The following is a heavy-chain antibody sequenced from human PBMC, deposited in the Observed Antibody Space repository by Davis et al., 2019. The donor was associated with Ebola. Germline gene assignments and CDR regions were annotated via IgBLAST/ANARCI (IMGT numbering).Heavy chain of an antibody. CDR3: ARVGHSPRVVRSPRWYFDL. CDR2: ISSSSSYT. CDR1: GFTFSDYY. J-gene: IGHJ2*01. D-gene: IGHD2-15*01. Sequence: PGGSLRLSCAASGFTFSDYYMSWIRQAPGKGLEWVSYISSSSSYTNYADSVKGRFTISRDNAKNSLYLQMNSLRAEDTAVYYCARVGHSPRVVRSPRWYFDLWGRGTLVTVSS. V-gene: IGHV3-11*06.